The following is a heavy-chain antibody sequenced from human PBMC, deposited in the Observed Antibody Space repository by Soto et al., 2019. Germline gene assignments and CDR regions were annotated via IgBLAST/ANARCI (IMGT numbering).Heavy chain of an antibody. V-gene: IGHV4-59*01. J-gene: IGHJ5*02. D-gene: IGHD3-10*01. CDR3: ARGVRGASVFDP. Sequence: SVTLSLTCTVSGGSISSYYWSWIRQPPGKGLEWIGYIYYSGSTNYNPSLKSRVTISVDTSKNHFSLKLSSVTAADTAVYYCARGVRGASVFDPWGQGTLVTVSS. CDR1: GGSISSYY. CDR2: IYYSGST.